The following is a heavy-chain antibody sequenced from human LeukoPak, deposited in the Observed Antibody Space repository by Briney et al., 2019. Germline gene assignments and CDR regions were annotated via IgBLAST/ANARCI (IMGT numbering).Heavy chain of an antibody. J-gene: IGHJ4*02. CDR2: ISSGSSPK. Sequence: GGSLRLSCAASGFTFDIYGMKWIRQAPGKGLEWVSHISSGSSPKYYADSVRGRFTISRDNAKKSLYLQMNSLRVEDTAVYYCARGDDGAYWGQGTLVTVSS. V-gene: IGHV3-48*04. CDR3: ARGDDGAY. D-gene: IGHD3-16*01. CDR1: GFTFDIYG.